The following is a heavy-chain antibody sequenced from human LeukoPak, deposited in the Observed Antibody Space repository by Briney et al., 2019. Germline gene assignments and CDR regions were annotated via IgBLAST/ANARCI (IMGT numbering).Heavy chain of an antibody. CDR1: GYAFTSYA. CDR3: ARDTAMARFDY. J-gene: IGHJ4*02. Sequence: ASVTVSCKASGYAFTSYALNWVRQPPGQGLEWMGCINTKTGNPTYSQGFTGRFVFSLDTSVSTAYLQISSLKAEDTAVYYCARDTAMARFDYWGQGTLLTVSS. V-gene: IGHV7-4-1*02. D-gene: IGHD5-18*01. CDR2: INTKTGNP.